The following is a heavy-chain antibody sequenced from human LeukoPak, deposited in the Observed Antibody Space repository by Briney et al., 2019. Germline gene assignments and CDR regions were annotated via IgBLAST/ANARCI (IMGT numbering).Heavy chain of an antibody. CDR1: GFTFSDYY. Sequence: GGSLRLSCAASGFTFSDYYMSWIRQAPGKGLEWVSYISSSGSTIYYADSVKGRFTISRDNAKNSLYLQMNSLRAEDTAVYYCARESSSWSYYYYGMDVWGQGTTVTVSS. D-gene: IGHD6-13*01. CDR3: ARESSSWSYYYYGMDV. V-gene: IGHV3-11*01. CDR2: ISSSGSTI. J-gene: IGHJ6*02.